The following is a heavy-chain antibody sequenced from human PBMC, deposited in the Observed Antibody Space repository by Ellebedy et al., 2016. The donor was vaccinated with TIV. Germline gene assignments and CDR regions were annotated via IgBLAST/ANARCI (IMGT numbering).Heavy chain of an antibody. CDR3: ARDSASHLRFSYTDY. V-gene: IGHV3-21*01. CDR2: ISFDSRYT. Sequence: GGSLRLXXAPSGFSMSGYEMSWVRQAPGKGLEWVSSISFDSRYTYYAGSVRGRFTISRDNAQGSVFLEMNNLRAEDTAVYYCARDSASHLRFSYTDYWGRGTLIAVSS. D-gene: IGHD4-11*01. J-gene: IGHJ4*01. CDR1: GFSMSGYE.